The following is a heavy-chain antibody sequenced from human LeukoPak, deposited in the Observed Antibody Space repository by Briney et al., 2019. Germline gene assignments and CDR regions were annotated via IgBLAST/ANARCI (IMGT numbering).Heavy chain of an antibody. CDR3: ARGGFYCDFWSGYYTSRAWFDP. CDR2: INHSGST. CDR1: GGSFSGYY. V-gene: IGHV4-34*01. Sequence: KPSETLSLTCAVYGGSFSGYYWSWLRQPPGKGLEWIGEINHSGSTNYNPSLKSRVTISVDTSKNQFSLKLSSVTAADTAVYYCARGGFYCDFWSGYYTSRAWFDPWGQGTLVTVSS. D-gene: IGHD3/OR15-3a*01. J-gene: IGHJ5*02.